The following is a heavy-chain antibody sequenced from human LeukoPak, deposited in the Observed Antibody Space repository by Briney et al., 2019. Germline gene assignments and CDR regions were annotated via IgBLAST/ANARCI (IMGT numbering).Heavy chain of an antibody. CDR3: AKNGAPGFNVVIIPGY. CDR2: ISGSGGST. Sequence: GGSLRLSCAASGFTFSSYAMSWVRQAPGKGLEWVSAISGSGGSTYYADSVKGRFTISRDNSKNTLYLQMNSLRAEDTAVYYCAKNGAPGFNVVIIPGYWGQGTLVTVSS. CDR1: GFTFSSYA. V-gene: IGHV3-23*01. J-gene: IGHJ4*02. D-gene: IGHD3-3*01.